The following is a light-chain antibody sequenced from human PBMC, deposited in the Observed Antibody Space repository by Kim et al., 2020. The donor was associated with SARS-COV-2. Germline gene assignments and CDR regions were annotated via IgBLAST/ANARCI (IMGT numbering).Light chain of an antibody. CDR3: QQYDRPPVT. J-gene: IGKJ3*01. V-gene: IGKV3-20*01. CDR2: RAS. CDR1: QSRSSPY. Sequence: SPGEKATLSGRASQSRSSPYLAWYQQRHGQAPSLLISRASLRATGVPDRFSGSGSGTDFTLTISRVETEDSAMYYCQQYDRPPVTFGPGTKVDIK.